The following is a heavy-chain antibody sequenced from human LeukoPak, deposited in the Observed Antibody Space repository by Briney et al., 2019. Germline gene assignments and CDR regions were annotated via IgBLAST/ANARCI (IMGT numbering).Heavy chain of an antibody. CDR3: AKSNREWSGSYADY. V-gene: IGHV3-21*04. D-gene: IGHD1-26*01. CDR1: GFSFSSYS. J-gene: IGHJ4*02. Sequence: PGGSLRLSCAASGFSFSSYSMSWVRQAPGRGLEWVSSISSTSSYIYYADSVKGRFTISRDNSKNTLYLQMNSLRAEDTAVYYCAKSNREWSGSYADYWGQGTLVTVSS. CDR2: ISSTSSYI.